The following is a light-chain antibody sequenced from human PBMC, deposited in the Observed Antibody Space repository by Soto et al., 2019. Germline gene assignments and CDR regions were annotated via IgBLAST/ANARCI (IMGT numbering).Light chain of an antibody. Sequence: SVLTQPASGSGSPGQSIAISCTGTSGDVGGFNYVSWYQQHPGKAPKFMIYDVSSRPSGVSDRFSGSKSGNTASLTISGLQAEYEADYSCASYTTSSTYVFGTGTKVTVL. CDR2: DVS. V-gene: IGLV2-14*03. CDR3: ASYTTSSTYV. J-gene: IGLJ1*01. CDR1: SGDVGGFNY.